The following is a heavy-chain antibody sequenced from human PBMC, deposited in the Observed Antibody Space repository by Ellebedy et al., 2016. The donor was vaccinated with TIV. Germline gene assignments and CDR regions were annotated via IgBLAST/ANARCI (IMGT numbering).Heavy chain of an antibody. V-gene: IGHV3-30*18. J-gene: IGHJ4*02. Sequence: GESLKISCAASGFTFSDYGMHWVRQTPGKGLEWVAAISYHGTYKYYADSVKGRFSISRDNSRNTLYLQMDSLRPEDTAVYYCAKYQNGPRDDYNYGVAYWGQGTLVTVSS. CDR1: GFTFSDYG. CDR2: ISYHGTYK. D-gene: IGHD5-24*01. CDR3: AKYQNGPRDDYNYGVAY.